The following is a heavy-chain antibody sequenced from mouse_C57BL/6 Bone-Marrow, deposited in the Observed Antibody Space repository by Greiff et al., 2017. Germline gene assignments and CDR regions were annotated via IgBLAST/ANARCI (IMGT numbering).Heavy chain of an antibody. Sequence: QVQLKQSGPGLVQPSQSLSITCTVSGFSLTSYGVHWVRQSPGKGLEWLGVIWSGGSTDYHAAFISRLSISKDNSKSQVFFKMNSLQADDTAIYYCAGYGRAMDDWGQGTSVTVSS. CDR2: IWSGGST. J-gene: IGHJ4*01. V-gene: IGHV2-2*01. CDR3: AGYGRAMDD. D-gene: IGHD2-1*01. CDR1: GFSLTSYG.